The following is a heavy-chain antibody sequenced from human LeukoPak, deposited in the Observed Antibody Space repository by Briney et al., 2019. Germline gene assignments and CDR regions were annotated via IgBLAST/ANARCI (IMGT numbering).Heavy chain of an antibody. D-gene: IGHD2-21*01. CDR2: IYYSGST. Sequence: SQTLSLTCTVSGGSISSGDYYWSWIRQPPGKGLEWIGYIYYSGSTYYNPSLKSRVTISVDTSKNQFSLKLSSVTAADTAVYYCARAGIEDSTLYYFDYWGQRTLVTVSS. CDR1: GGSISSGDYY. J-gene: IGHJ4*02. CDR3: ARAGIEDSTLYYFDY. V-gene: IGHV4-30-4*08.